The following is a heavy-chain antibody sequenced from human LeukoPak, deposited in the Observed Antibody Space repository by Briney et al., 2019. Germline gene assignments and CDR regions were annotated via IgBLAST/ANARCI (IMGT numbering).Heavy chain of an antibody. CDR1: GFTFSSYA. Sequence: PGGSLRLSCAASGFTFSSYAMSWVRQAPGKGLEWVGFIRSKPYGGKTEYAASVKGRFTISRDDSKSIAYLQMNSLKTEDTAVYYCTRDCSSTSCYELYYYYYGMDVWGQGTTVTVSS. V-gene: IGHV3-49*04. J-gene: IGHJ6*02. CDR3: TRDCSSTSCYELYYYYYGMDV. CDR2: IRSKPYGGKT. D-gene: IGHD2-2*01.